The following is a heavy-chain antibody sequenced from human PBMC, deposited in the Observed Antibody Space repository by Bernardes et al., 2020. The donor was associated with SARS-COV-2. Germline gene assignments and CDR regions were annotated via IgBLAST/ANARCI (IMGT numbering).Heavy chain of an antibody. CDR2: IYPGDSDT. D-gene: IGHD6-19*01. V-gene: IGHV5-51*01. CDR1: GYSFTSYW. CDR3: ARHCVAVASGGEGVWFDP. Sequence: GESLKISCKGSGYSFTSYWIGWVRQMPGKGLEWMGIIYPGDSDTRYSPSFQGQVTISADKSISTAYLQWSSLKASDTAMYYCARHCVAVASGGEGVWFDPWGQGTLVTVSS. J-gene: IGHJ5*02.